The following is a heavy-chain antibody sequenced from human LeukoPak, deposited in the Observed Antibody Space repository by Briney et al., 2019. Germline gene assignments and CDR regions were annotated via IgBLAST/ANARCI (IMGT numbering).Heavy chain of an antibody. CDR1: GYTFTSYG. Sequence: ASVKVSCKASGYTFTSYGISWVRQAPGQGLEWMGWISAYNGNTNYAQKFQGRVTITANKSTSTAYMELSSLRSEDTAVYYCARDSAHGGNLNWGQGTLVTVSS. V-gene: IGHV1-18*01. CDR3: ARDSAHGGNLN. J-gene: IGHJ4*02. CDR2: ISAYNGNT. D-gene: IGHD4-23*01.